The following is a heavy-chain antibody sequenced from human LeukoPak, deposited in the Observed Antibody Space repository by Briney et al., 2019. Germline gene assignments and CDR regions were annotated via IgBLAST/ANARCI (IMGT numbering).Heavy chain of an antibody. D-gene: IGHD3-22*01. Sequence: ASVKVSCKASGYTFTGYYMHWVRQAPGQGLEWMGWINPNSGGTNYARKFQGRVTMTRDTSISTAYMELSRLRSDDTAVYYCAREDYYDSSGPRQSAEYFQHWGQGTLVTVSS. CDR2: INPNSGGT. CDR1: GYTFTGYY. V-gene: IGHV1-2*02. CDR3: AREDYYDSSGPRQSAEYFQH. J-gene: IGHJ1*01.